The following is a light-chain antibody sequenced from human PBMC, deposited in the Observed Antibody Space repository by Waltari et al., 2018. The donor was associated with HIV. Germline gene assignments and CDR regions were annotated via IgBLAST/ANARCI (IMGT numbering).Light chain of an antibody. Sequence: EIVMTQSPATLSVSPGARATLSCRTSQSVSKSLAWYQQKPGQAPRLLIYDASTRATGIPARFRGSGSGTVFTLTVSSLQTDDFAVYYCQQYDNWPPGTFGPGTRVEVK. V-gene: IGKV3-15*01. CDR2: DAS. CDR3: QQYDNWPPGT. CDR1: QSVSKS. J-gene: IGKJ3*01.